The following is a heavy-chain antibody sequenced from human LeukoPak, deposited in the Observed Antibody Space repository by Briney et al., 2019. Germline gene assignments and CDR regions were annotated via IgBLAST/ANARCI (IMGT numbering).Heavy chain of an antibody. CDR2: ISSDGGGA. D-gene: IGHD6-19*01. V-gene: IGHV3-64D*06. CDR3: VKPDSSGWLRYYFDY. Sequence: GGSLRLSCSASGFTFSNYAMHWVRQAPGKGLEYVSAISSDGGGAYYADFVKGRFTISRDNSKNTLYLQMSSLRAADTALYYCVKPDSSGWLRYYFDYWGQGTLVTVSS. J-gene: IGHJ4*02. CDR1: GFTFSNYA.